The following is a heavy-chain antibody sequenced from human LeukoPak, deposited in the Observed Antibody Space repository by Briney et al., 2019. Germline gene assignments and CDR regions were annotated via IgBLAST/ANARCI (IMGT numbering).Heavy chain of an antibody. V-gene: IGHV4-59*01. CDR3: ARGAPLSGYCSGGSCYSNWFDP. CDR2: IYYSGST. J-gene: IGHJ5*02. CDR1: GGSISSYY. Sequence: PSETLSLTCTVSGGSISSYYWSWIRQPPGKGLEWIGYIYYSGSTNYNPSLKSRVTMSVDTSKNQFSLKLSSVTAADTAVYYCARGAPLSGYCSGGSCYSNWFDPWGQGTLVTVSS. D-gene: IGHD2-15*01.